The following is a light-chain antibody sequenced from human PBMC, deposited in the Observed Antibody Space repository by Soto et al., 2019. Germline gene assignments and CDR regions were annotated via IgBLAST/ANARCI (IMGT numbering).Light chain of an antibody. V-gene: IGKV3-15*01. Sequence: EKVMTQSPATLSVSPGERATLSCRASQSVGRNLAWYQQKPGQAPRLLIYGASTRATGIPARFSGSGSGTEFTLTISSLQSEDFAIYSCQQNNHWPPLTFGGGTKVEIK. CDR2: GAS. CDR3: QQNNHWPPLT. CDR1: QSVGRN. J-gene: IGKJ4*01.